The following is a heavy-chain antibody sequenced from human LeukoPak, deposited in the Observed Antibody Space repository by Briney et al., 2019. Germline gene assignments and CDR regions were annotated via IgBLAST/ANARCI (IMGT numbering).Heavy chain of an antibody. CDR2: TYYRCKWYY. J-gene: IGHJ4*02. CDR3: ARGATAHFDY. V-gene: IGHV6-1*01. Sequence: SQTLSLTCAISGDSVSSNSVAWNWVRQSPSRGLEWLGRTYYRCKWYYDYAVSVKSRMTINPDTSKTQFSLQLNSVTPEDTAVYYCARGATAHFDYWGQGTLVTVSS. CDR1: GDSVSSNSVA. D-gene: IGHD5-12*01.